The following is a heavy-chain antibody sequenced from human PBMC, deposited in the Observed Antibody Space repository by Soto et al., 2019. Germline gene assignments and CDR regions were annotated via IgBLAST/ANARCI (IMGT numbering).Heavy chain of an antibody. CDR3: ASLTGTTISFDY. D-gene: IGHD1-7*01. J-gene: IGHJ4*02. V-gene: IGHV4-30-4*01. CDR1: GGSISSGDSY. CDR2: IYYSGST. Sequence: PSETLSLTCTVSGGSISSGDSYWSWIRQPPGKGLEWIGYIYYSGSTYYNPSLKSRVTISVDTSKNQFSPRLSSVTAADTAVYYCASLTGTTISFDYWGQGTLVTVS.